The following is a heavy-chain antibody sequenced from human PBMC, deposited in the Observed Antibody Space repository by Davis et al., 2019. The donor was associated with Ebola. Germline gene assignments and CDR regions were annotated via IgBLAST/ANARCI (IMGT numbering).Heavy chain of an antibody. Sequence: ASVKVSCKASGYTFTGYYMHWVRQAPGQGLEWMGWINPNSGGTNYAQKFQGRVTMTRDTSISTAYMELSRLRSDDTAVYYCARAYGSGSYYYYYGMDVWGQGTTVTVSS. CDR3: ARAYGSGSYYYYYGMDV. D-gene: IGHD3-10*01. J-gene: IGHJ6*02. CDR2: INPNSGGT. V-gene: IGHV1-2*02. CDR1: GYTFTGYY.